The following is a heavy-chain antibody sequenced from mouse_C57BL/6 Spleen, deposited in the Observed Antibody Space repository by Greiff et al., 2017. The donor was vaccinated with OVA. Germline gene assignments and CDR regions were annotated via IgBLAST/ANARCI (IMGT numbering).Heavy chain of an antibody. D-gene: IGHD1-1*01. Sequence: EVHLVESGGGLVKPGGSLKLSCAASGFTFSDYGMHWVRQAPEKGLEWVAYISSGSSTIYYADTVKGRFTISRDNAKNTLFLQMTSLRSEDTAMYYCAKGGYGSTLFAYWGQGTLVTVSA. CDR3: AKGGYGSTLFAY. J-gene: IGHJ3*01. CDR1: GFTFSDYG. CDR2: ISSGSSTI. V-gene: IGHV5-17*01.